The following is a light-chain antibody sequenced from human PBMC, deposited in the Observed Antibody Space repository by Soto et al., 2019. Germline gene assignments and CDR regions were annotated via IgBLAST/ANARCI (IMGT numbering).Light chain of an antibody. J-gene: IGKJ2*01. CDR2: AES. CDR1: QDVSTD. Sequence: EIVLTQSPATLSLSPGERATLSCRASQDVSTDLAWYQQKPGQAPRLLIYAESNRAAGIPARFSGSGSGTDFTLTISSLEPEDFAVYYCQQRSQWPPMYTFGQGTKLGI. CDR3: QQRSQWPPMYT. V-gene: IGKV3-11*01.